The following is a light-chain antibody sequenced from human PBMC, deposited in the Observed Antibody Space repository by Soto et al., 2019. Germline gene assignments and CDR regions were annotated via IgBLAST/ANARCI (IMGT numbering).Light chain of an antibody. CDR2: GAS. Sequence: EIVLTQSPGTLSLSPGERATLSCRATQTISSNYLAWYRQKPGQAPKLLIHGASTRATGIPDRFSGSGSGTDFTLTISRLEPEDFGVYYCQQRDNWPITFGQGTRLEIK. V-gene: IGKV3D-20*02. J-gene: IGKJ5*01. CDR3: QQRDNWPIT. CDR1: QTISSNY.